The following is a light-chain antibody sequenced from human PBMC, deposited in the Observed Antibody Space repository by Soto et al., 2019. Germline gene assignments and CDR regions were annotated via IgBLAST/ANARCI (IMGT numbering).Light chain of an antibody. CDR2: KAS. J-gene: IGKJ1*01. Sequence: DIPTTQSPSTLSGSVGDRVTITCVARQAISSWLAWYQQKPGKAPKLLIYKASTLKSGVPSRFSGSGSGTEFTFTISSLQPDDFATYYCQHYNSYSEAFGPGTKVDIK. CDR3: QHYNSYSEA. V-gene: IGKV1-5*03. CDR1: QAISSW.